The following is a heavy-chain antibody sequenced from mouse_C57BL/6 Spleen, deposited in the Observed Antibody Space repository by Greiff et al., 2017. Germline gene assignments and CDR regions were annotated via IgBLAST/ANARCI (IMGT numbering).Heavy chain of an antibody. J-gene: IGHJ3*01. CDR2: LHSYNADT. Sequence: VKLQESGAELVKPGASVMMSCKASGSTFTTHPIEWMMQNHGKILERIGNLHSYNADTMYNQKFHGKATLTVATSFSTVFLELSRLTSDNSAVYYCARSDSSGYWFAYRGQGSLV. CDR3: ARSDSSGYWFAY. V-gene: IGHV1-47*01. D-gene: IGHD3-2*02. CDR1: GSTFTTHP.